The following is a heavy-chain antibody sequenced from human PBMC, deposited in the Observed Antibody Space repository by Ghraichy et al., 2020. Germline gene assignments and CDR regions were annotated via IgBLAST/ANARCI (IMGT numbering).Heavy chain of an antibody. CDR1: GGSFSGDF. Sequence: SQTLSLTCAVYGGSFSGDFWSWIRQPPGKGLEWIGEINHSVSTNYNPSLKSRVTISIDTSKNQFFLKLSSVTAADSAVYFCAREVFEGWYFDVWGRGTLVTVSS. V-gene: IGHV4-34*01. CDR2: INHSVST. J-gene: IGHJ2*01. CDR3: AREVFEGWYFDV.